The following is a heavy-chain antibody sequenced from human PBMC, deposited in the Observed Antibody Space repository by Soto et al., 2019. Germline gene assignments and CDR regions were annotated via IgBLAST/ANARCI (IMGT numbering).Heavy chain of an antibody. V-gene: IGHV4-59*08. D-gene: IGHD3-9*01. CDR1: RDSISNYY. CDR3: ARHIVELRYFDWLLSPDAFDI. CDR2: INDFGIT. Sequence: PSETLSLTCTVSRDSISNYYWNWIRQPPGKGLEWIGHINDFGITNYNPSLKSRVTISVGTSKDQFSLKLSSVTAADTAVYYCARHIVELRYFDWLLSPDAFDIWGQGTMVTVSS. J-gene: IGHJ3*02.